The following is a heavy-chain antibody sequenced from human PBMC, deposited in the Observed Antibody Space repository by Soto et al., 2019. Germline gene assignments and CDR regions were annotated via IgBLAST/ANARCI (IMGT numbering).Heavy chain of an antibody. D-gene: IGHD4-17*01. Sequence: QVQLVQSGAEVKKPGASVKVSCKTSGYTFTNFGISWVRQAPGQGLEWMGWISTYNGNTNYAQKFQGSVTMTTDTXXXXXXXXXXXXXXXDXXXXXXAXGGTTIAYWGQGTLFTVSS. CDR3: AXGGTTIAY. CDR1: GYTFTNFG. J-gene: IGHJ4*02. V-gene: IGHV1-18*01. CDR2: ISTYNGNT.